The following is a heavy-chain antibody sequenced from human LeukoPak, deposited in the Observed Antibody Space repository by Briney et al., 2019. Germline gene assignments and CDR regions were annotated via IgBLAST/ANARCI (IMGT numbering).Heavy chain of an antibody. Sequence: ASVKVSCKASGYTFAGYYMHWVRQAPGQGLEWMGWINPNSGNTGYAQKFQGRVTMTRNTSISTAYMELNSLRSEDTAVYYCDRWYCSSTSCYPNYYYYGMDVWGQGTTVTVSS. V-gene: IGHV1-8*02. CDR2: INPNSGNT. J-gene: IGHJ6*02. CDR1: GYTFAGYY. D-gene: IGHD2-2*01. CDR3: DRWYCSSTSCYPNYYYYGMDV.